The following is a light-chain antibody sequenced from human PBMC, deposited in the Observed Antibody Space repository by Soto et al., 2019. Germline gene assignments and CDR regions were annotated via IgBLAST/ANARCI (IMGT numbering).Light chain of an antibody. Sequence: EIVMTQSPATLSVSPGERATLSCRASQSVSSNLAWYQQKPGQAPRLLIYGASTRATGIPARFSGSGSGTEFTLTISSLQSEDFALYCCQKYNNWPPLTFGGGTKVEIK. CDR3: QKYNNWPPLT. V-gene: IGKV3-15*01. CDR2: GAS. CDR1: QSVSSN. J-gene: IGKJ4*01.